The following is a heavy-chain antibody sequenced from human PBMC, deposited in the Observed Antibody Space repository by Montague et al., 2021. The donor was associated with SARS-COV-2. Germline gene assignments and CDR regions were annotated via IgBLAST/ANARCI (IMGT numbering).Heavy chain of an antibody. CDR2: ISTGSSYI. CDR1: GFPFRSNV. J-gene: IGHJ4*02. CDR3: ASSHSCSGGSCYFDY. V-gene: IGHV3-21*01. Sequence: SLRLSCAASGFPFRSNVMNWVRQAPGKGLEWVSSISTGSSYIYYADSLKGRFTISRDDAKNSLYLQMNSLRAEDTAVYYCASSHSCSGGSCYFDYWGQGTPVTVSS. D-gene: IGHD2-15*01.